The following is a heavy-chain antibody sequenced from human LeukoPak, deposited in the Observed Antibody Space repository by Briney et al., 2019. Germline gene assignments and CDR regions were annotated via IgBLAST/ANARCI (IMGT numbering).Heavy chain of an antibody. D-gene: IGHD1-1*01. CDR1: GGTFSSYA. CDR2: IIPIFGTA. Sequence: ASVKGSCKASGGTFSSYAISWVRQAPGQGLEWMGGIIPIFGTANYAQKFQGRVTITTDESTRTAYMELSSLRSEDTAVYYCARAPTGTDYYYYYMDVWGKGTTVTVSS. J-gene: IGHJ6*03. CDR3: ARAPTGTDYYYYYMDV. V-gene: IGHV1-69*05.